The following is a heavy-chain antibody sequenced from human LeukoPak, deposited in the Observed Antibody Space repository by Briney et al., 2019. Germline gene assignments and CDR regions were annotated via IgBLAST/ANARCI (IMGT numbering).Heavy chain of an antibody. CDR1: GYSFTSYW. CDR3: ARQVGDGFDI. CDR2: IDPSDSYT. J-gene: IGHJ3*02. Sequence: WESLKISCKGFGYSFTSYWISWVRQMPGKGLEWMGRIDPSDSYTKYSPSFQGHVTISADKSINTAYLQWSSLKASDTAMYYCARQVGDGFDIWGQGTMVTVSS. D-gene: IGHD3-10*01. V-gene: IGHV5-10-1*01.